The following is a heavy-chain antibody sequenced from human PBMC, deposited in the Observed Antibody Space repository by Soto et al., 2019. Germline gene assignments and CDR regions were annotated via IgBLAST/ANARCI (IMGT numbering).Heavy chain of an antibody. J-gene: IGHJ4*02. CDR1: GFTFSNYS. Sequence: QVQLVESGGGVVQPGTSLRLSCAASGFTFSNYSMHWVRQAPGKGLEWVTLISYDGSNKYYADSVKGRFTISRDSSKNTLYLQMNSLRAEDTAVYYCAKGYCSGGSCYSPFDYWGQGTLVTVSS. D-gene: IGHD2-15*01. V-gene: IGHV3-30*18. CDR3: AKGYCSGGSCYSPFDY. CDR2: ISYDGSNK.